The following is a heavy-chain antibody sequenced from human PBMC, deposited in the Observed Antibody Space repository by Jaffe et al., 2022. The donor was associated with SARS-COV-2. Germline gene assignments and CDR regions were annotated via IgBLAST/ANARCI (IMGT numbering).Heavy chain of an antibody. J-gene: IGHJ3*02. D-gene: IGHD3-10*01. CDR3: ASPGRLYYGSGEDAFDI. CDR2: ISYDGSNK. Sequence: QVQLVESGGGVVQPGRSLRLSCAASGFTFSSYAMHWVRQAPGKGLEWVAVISYDGSNKYYADSVKGRFTISRDNSKNTLYLQMNSLRAEDTAVYYCASPGRLYYGSGEDAFDIWGQGTMVTVSS. V-gene: IGHV3-30*04. CDR1: GFTFSSYA.